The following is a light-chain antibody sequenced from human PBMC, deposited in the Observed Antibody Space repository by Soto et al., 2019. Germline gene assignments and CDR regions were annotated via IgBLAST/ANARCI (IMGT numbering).Light chain of an antibody. CDR1: NSNIGAGYE. CDR2: NNA. Sequence: QSVLTQPPSVSGAPGQRVTISCTGTNSNIGAGYEVHWYQQFPGTAPQLIISNNANRPSGVPDRFSGSRSGTSASLAITGLQSEDEADYYCQSFDSSLTGPILGGGTKVTVL. J-gene: IGLJ2*01. V-gene: IGLV1-40*01. CDR3: QSFDSSLTGPI.